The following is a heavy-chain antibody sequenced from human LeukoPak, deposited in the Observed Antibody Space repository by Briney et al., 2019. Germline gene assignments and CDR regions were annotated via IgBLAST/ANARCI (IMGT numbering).Heavy chain of an antibody. CDR3: ARERIYDFDL. Sequence: GGSLRLSCAASGFTFSTYSMNWVRQAPGKGLEWVSYISSGGSTTEYADSVKGRFTISRDNAKNSLYLQMSSLRDEDTAVYCCARERIYDFDLWGRGTLVTVSS. J-gene: IGHJ2*01. CDR1: GFTFSTYS. CDR2: ISSGGSTT. V-gene: IGHV3-48*02. D-gene: IGHD5/OR15-5a*01.